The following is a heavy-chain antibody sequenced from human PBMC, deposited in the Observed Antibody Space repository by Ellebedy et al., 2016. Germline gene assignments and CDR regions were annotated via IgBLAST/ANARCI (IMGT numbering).Heavy chain of an antibody. V-gene: IGHV4-38-2*02. J-gene: IGHJ6*02. CDR2: IYRSGST. CDR1: GYSISSGYY. Sequence: GSLRLSXTVSGYSISSGYYWVWIRQPPGKGLEWIASIYRSGSTYYNPSLRSRVAMSVDMSNNQFSLKLSSVTAADTAMYYCAREARTPMVWGVTEDVWGQGTTVTVSS. D-gene: IGHD3-10*01. CDR3: AREARTPMVWGVTEDV.